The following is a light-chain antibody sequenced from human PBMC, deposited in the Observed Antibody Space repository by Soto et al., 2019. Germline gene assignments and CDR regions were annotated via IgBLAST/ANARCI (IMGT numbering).Light chain of an antibody. CDR2: GAS. V-gene: IGKV3-15*01. CDR3: QQYSNWPWT. CDR1: QSVRSN. J-gene: IGKJ1*01. Sequence: EIVLTQSPATLSLSPGERATLSCRASQSVRSNLAWYQQKPGQAPRLLIYGASTRATGIPARFSGSGSGTEFTLTISSLQSEDFAVYYCQQYSNWPWTFGQGTKVDI.